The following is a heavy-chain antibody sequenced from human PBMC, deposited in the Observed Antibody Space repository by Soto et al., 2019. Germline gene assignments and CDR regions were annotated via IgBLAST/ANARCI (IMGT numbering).Heavy chain of an antibody. D-gene: IGHD3-9*01. Sequence: SETLSLTCTFSGDSISSYYWSWIRQPPGKGLEWIGYIDYSGSTNYNPSLKSRVTISVDTSKNQFSLKLSSVTAADTAVYYCARHPFDILTGYYPDYYMDVWGKGTTVTVSS. CDR3: ARHPFDILTGYYPDYYMDV. V-gene: IGHV4-59*08. J-gene: IGHJ6*03. CDR1: GDSISSYY. CDR2: IDYSGST.